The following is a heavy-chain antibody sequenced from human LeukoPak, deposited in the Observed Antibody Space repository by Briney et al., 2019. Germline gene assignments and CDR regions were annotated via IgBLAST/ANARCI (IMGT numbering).Heavy chain of an antibody. CDR1: GFTFSSYA. V-gene: IGHV3-23*01. J-gene: IGHJ4*02. Sequence: QSGGSLRLSCAASGFTFSSYAMSWVRQAPGKGLEWVSAIRDSGSSTHYADSVKGRFTISRDRSKNTLYLQMHSLRAEDTAVYYCAKDAFCTSTNCYASYFDYWGQGTLVTVSS. CDR2: IRDSGSST. D-gene: IGHD2-2*01. CDR3: AKDAFCTSTNCYASYFDY.